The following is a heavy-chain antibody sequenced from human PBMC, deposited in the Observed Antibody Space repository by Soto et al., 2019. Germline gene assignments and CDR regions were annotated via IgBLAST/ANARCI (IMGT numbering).Heavy chain of an antibody. D-gene: IGHD2-21*02. CDR1: GFTFSSYG. Sequence: QVQLVESGGGVVQPGRSLRLSCAASGFTFSSYGMHWVRQAPGKGLEWVAVISYDGSNKYYADSVKGRFTISRDNSKNTLYLHMNSLRAEDTAVYYCAKDLTPPFCGGDCYSLGFDYWGQGTLVTVSS. J-gene: IGHJ4*02. CDR3: AKDLTPPFCGGDCYSLGFDY. CDR2: ISYDGSNK. V-gene: IGHV3-30*18.